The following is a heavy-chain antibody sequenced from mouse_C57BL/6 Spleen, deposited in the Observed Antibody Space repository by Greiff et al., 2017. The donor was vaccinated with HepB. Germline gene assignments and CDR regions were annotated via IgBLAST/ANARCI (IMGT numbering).Heavy chain of an antibody. CDR3: ARGRSSGYVVYAMDY. J-gene: IGHJ4*01. D-gene: IGHD3-2*02. V-gene: IGHV5-4*03. CDR1: GFTFSSYA. CDR2: ISDGGSYT. Sequence: EVKLVESGGGLVKPGGSLKLSCAASGFTFSSYAMSWVRQTPEKRLEWVATISDGGSYTYYPDNVKGRFTISRDNAKNNLYLQMSHLKSEDTAMYYCARGRSSGYVVYAMDYWGQGTSVTVSS.